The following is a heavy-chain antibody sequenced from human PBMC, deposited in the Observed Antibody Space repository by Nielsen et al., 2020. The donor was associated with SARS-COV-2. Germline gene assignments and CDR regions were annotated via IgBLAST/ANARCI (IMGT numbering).Heavy chain of an antibody. D-gene: IGHD4/OR15-4a*01. CDR2: ISGRGHKS. Sequence: GGSLRLSCAASGFTFSSYAMDWVRQAPGKGLEWVSGISGRGHKSFYADSVKGQFTISRDNSKNTVYLQMHSLRAEDTALYYCAKENFESTDYGEDAFDIWGQGTLGTVSS. CDR1: GFTFSSYA. V-gene: IGHV3-23*01. CDR3: AKENFESTDYGEDAFDI. J-gene: IGHJ3*02.